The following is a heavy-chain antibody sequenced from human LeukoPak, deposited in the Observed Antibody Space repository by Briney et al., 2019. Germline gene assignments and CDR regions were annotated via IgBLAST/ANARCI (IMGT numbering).Heavy chain of an antibody. V-gene: IGHV3-33*08. J-gene: IGHJ5*02. CDR3: ARDRGIRLPNNWFDP. Sequence: GGSLRLSCAASGFTFSSYWMSWVRQAPGKGLGWVAVIWYDGSNKYYADSVKGRFTISRDNSKNTLYLQMNSLRAEDTAVYYCARDRGIRLPNNWFDPWGQGTLVTVSS. CDR2: IWYDGSNK. D-gene: IGHD4-17*01. CDR1: GFTFSSYW.